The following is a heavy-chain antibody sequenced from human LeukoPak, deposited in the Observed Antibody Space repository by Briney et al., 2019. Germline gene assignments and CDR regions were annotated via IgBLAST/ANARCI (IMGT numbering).Heavy chain of an antibody. D-gene: IGHD3-16*02. J-gene: IGHJ4*02. CDR3: ARVQYDYVWGSYRLEY. CDR2: TYYRSKWYN. CDR1: GDSVSSNSAA. Sequence: SQTLSLTCAISGDSVSSNSAAWNWIRQSPSRGLEWLGRTYYRSKWYNDYAVSVKSRITINPDTSKNQFSLQLNSVTPEDTAVYYCARVQYDYVWGSYRLEYWGQGTLVTVSS. V-gene: IGHV6-1*01.